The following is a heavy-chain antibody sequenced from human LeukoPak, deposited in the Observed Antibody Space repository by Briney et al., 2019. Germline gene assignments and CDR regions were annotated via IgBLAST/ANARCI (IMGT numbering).Heavy chain of an antibody. CDR2: IYPDDSDV. Sequence: GESLKISCKGSGYTFITNWIAWVRQKPGKGLEWMGVIYPDDSDVRYNPSFEGLVTISADKSSSAVSLHWSSLRASDSAMYYCARRRGSLYSFDYWGQGTLVTVSS. CDR3: ARRRGSLYSFDY. CDR1: GYTFITNW. D-gene: IGHD3-10*01. J-gene: IGHJ4*02. V-gene: IGHV5-51*01.